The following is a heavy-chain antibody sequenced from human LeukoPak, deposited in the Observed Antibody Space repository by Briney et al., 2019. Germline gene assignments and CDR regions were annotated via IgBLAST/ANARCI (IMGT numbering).Heavy chain of an antibody. D-gene: IGHD4-17*01. CDR3: ARGDTTVTIDSGLGY. Sequence: ASVKVSCKASGYTFTSYYMHWVRQAPGQGLEWRGWINPNSGGTNYAQKFQGRVTMTRDTSISTAYMELSRLRSDDTAVYYCARGDTTVTIDSGLGYWGQGTLVTVSS. V-gene: IGHV1-2*02. CDR1: GYTFTSYY. J-gene: IGHJ4*02. CDR2: INPNSGGT.